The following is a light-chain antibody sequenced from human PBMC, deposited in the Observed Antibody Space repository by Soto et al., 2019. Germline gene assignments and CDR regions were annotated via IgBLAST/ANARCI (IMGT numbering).Light chain of an antibody. CDR1: QSLLHSNGYNY. CDR3: MQALQSRYS. CDR2: LGS. V-gene: IGKV2-28*01. J-gene: IGKJ2*01. Sequence: DLVMTQSPLSLPVTPGEPASISCRSSQSLLHSNGYNYLDWYLQKPGQSPQLLIYLGSNRASGVPDRFSGSGSGTDFTLKISRVEAEDVGVYYCMQALQSRYSCGQGTKLEIK.